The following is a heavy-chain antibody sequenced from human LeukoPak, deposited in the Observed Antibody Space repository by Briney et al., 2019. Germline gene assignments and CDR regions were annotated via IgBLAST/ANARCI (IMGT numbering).Heavy chain of an antibody. CDR3: ARPRYDFWSGYYRDYYYGMDV. CDR1: GFTFSSYA. D-gene: IGHD3-3*01. CDR2: ISYDGSNK. Sequence: GGSLRLSCAASGFTFSSYAMHWVRQAPGKGLEWVAVISYDGSNKYYADSVKGRFTISRDNSKNTLYLQMNSLRAEDTAMYYCARPRYDFWSGYYRDYYYGMDVWGQGTTVTVSS. J-gene: IGHJ6*02. V-gene: IGHV3-30-3*01.